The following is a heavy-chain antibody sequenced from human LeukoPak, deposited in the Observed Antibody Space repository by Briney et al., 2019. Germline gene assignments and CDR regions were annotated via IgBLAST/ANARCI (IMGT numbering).Heavy chain of an antibody. D-gene: IGHD3-3*01. CDR3: VRDKGITIFGVVTTSPFDY. CDR1: GGTFSSYA. Sequence: SVKVSCKASGGTFSSYAISWVRQAPGQGLGWMGRIIPILGIANYAQKFQGRVTITADKSTSTAYMELSSLRSEDTAVHYCVRDKGITIFGVVTTSPFDYWGQGTLVTVSS. V-gene: IGHV1-69*04. CDR2: IIPILGIA. J-gene: IGHJ4*02.